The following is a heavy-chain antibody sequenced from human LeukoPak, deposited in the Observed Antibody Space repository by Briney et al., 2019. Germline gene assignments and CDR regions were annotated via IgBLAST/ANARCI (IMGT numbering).Heavy chain of an antibody. CDR3: ARGFNLDS. CDR2: INPNTGDT. Sequence: ASVKVSCKASGYTFTNYGISWVRQAHGQGLEWMAWINPNTGDTNYAQKFQGRVTMTRDTSISTAYMELSSLRSDDTAVYYCARGFNLDSWGQGALVTVSS. CDR1: GYTFTNYG. V-gene: IGHV1-2*02. J-gene: IGHJ5*01.